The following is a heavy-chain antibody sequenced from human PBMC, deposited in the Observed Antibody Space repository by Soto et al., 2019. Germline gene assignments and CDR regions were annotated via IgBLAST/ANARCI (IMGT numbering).Heavy chain of an antibody. CDR1: GFTFSNYA. CDR3: AKKVPGSNPLDS. Sequence: GGSLRLSCAASGFTFSNYAMSWVRQAPGKGLNWVSSLISSGHITYYADSVKGRFTISRDNSKNTLYLQMNSLRVEDTAVYYCAKKVPGSNPLDSWGQGALVTVSS. D-gene: IGHD1-1*01. J-gene: IGHJ4*02. V-gene: IGHV3-23*01. CDR2: LISSGHIT.